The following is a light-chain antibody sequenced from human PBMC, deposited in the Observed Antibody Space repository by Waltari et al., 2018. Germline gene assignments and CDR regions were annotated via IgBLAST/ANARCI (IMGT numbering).Light chain of an antibody. V-gene: IGLV2-8*01. CDR1: RNDGGRYKY. Sequence: QSSLTLPPSASGSPGRSVTISCTGTRNDGGRYKYAALYKQHPGKAPTLMIDEVSKRPSGVPAPLSSSKSGNTASLTVSGLQAEDEADYYCSSYTGSNNVVFGGGTKLTVL. CDR2: EVS. CDR3: SSYTGSNNVV. J-gene: IGLJ2*01.